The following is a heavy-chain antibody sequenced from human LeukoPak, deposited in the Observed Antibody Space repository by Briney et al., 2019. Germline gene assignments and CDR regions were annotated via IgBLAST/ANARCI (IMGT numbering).Heavy chain of an antibody. CDR3: ARADGYSSWFVH. D-gene: IGHD5-18*01. J-gene: IGHJ5*02. V-gene: IGHV3-53*01. CDR2: MYSGDST. CDR1: GVTVRSNY. Sequence: GGSLRLSCAASGVTVRSNYMTWVRQAPGKGLEWVSVMYSGDSTYYDDSVKGRFTISRDNSKNTLDLQMSSLRDEDTGVYYCARADGYSSWFVHWGQGTLVTVSS.